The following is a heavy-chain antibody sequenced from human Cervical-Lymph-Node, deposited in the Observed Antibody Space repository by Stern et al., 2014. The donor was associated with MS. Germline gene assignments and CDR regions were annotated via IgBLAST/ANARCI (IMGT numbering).Heavy chain of an antibody. Sequence: QVQLVQSGGGVVQPGGSLRLSCATSGFAFASYDLHWVRQAPGKGLEWVAFISNDGSNKYYADSLKDRFIVSRDYSKKTLNLQIHSLRRDDTAVYYCAPPGHFYTNAPDYWGQGTLVTVSS. CDR1: GFAFASYD. CDR2: ISNDGSNK. J-gene: IGHJ4*02. V-gene: IGHV3-30*03. CDR3: APPGHFYTNAPDY. D-gene: IGHD2-8*01.